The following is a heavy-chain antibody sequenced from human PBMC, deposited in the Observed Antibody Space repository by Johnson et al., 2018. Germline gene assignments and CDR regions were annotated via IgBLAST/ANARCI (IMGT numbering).Heavy chain of an antibody. Sequence: EVQLVETGGGLVQPGGSLRLSCAASGFTFSSYAMNWVRQAPGKGLEWVSSISSSSSYIYYADSVKGRFTISRDNAKNSLYLQMNSLRAEDTAVYYGARIDTMVHYGMDVWGQGTTVTVSS. CDR3: ARIDTMVHYGMDV. D-gene: IGHD3-10*01. V-gene: IGHV3-21*01. CDR2: ISSSSSYI. CDR1: GFTFSSYA. J-gene: IGHJ6*02.